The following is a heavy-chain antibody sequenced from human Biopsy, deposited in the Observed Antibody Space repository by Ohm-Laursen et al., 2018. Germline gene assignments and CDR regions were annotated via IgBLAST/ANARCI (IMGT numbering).Heavy chain of an antibody. D-gene: IGHD4-23*01. CDR3: AGDSRWSPYHMDV. CDR1: GFPFSDYY. J-gene: IGHJ6*02. CDR2: ISSGGTTI. V-gene: IGHV3-11*01. Sequence: SLRLPCAPFGFPFSDYYMRWIRQAPGKGLEWVSYISSGGTTIYYADSVKGRFTISRDNAKNSLYLQMNSLRADDTAVYYCAGDSRWSPYHMDVWGQGTTVTVSS.